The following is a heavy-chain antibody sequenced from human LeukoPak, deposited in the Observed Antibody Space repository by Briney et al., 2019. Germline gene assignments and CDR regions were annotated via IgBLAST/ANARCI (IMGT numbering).Heavy chain of an antibody. D-gene: IGHD6-19*01. CDR3: AREVRQWLVLDYYYYYGMDV. V-gene: IGHV4-39*07. CDR1: GGSISSSSYY. Sequence: SETLSLTCTVSGGSISSSSYYWGWIRQPPGKGLEWIGSIYYSGSTYYNPSLKSRVTISVDTSKNQFSLKLSSVTAADTAVYYCAREVRQWLVLDYYYYYGMDVWGQGTTVTVSS. CDR2: IYYSGST. J-gene: IGHJ6*02.